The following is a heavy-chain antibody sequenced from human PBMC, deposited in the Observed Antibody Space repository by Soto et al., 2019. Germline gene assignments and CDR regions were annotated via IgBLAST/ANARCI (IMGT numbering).Heavy chain of an antibody. V-gene: IGHV2-5*01. Sequence: QITLKESGPTLVKPTQTLTLTCTFSGFSLSTSGVGVGWIRQPPGKALEWLGLIYWNDDKRYSPSLKSRLTITKDTSKNQVVLTMTNMDPVDTATYYCARYDFWKEDFDYWGQGTLVTVSS. J-gene: IGHJ4*02. D-gene: IGHD3-3*01. CDR3: ARYDFWKEDFDY. CDR2: IYWNDDK. CDR1: GFSLSTSGVG.